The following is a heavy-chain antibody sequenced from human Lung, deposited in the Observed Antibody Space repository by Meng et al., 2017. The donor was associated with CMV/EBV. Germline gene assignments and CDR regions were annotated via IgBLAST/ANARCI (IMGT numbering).Heavy chain of an antibody. V-gene: IGHV1-2*02. CDR3: ARDRSLSRLGRSDAIDF. J-gene: IGHJ3*01. Sequence: ASXXVSXKASGYTFTLFDIHWVRQAPGQGLEWLGWINPNTDGTNYAQRFQGRVAMTCDTSITTAYMELSSLTSDDTAIYYCARDRSLSRLGRSDAIDFWGQGTRVTVSS. D-gene: IGHD7-27*01. CDR2: INPNTDGT. CDR1: GYTFTLFD.